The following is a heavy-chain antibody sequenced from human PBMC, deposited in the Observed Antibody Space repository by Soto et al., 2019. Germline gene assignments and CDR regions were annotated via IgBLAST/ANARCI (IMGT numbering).Heavy chain of an antibody. V-gene: IGHV3-23*01. CDR3: AQLGLMTFSHKHYFNH. Sequence: EVQLLESGGDLVQPGGSLRLSCVASGFSFDNYGTSWVRQAPGEGLEWVSAIKSVGTSTYYAASVEDRFTISRDNSKNTLYLQLNSLRAEDTAVYYCAQLGLMTFSHKHYFNHWGRGTLVTVSS. D-gene: IGHD3-16*01. CDR2: IKSVGTST. J-gene: IGHJ4*02. CDR1: GFSFDNYG.